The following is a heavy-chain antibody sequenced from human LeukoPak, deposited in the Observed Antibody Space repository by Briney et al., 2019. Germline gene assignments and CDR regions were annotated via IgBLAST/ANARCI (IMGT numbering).Heavy chain of an antibody. CDR2: IYYSGST. CDR1: GGSFSGYY. J-gene: IGHJ5*02. Sequence: SETLSLTCAVYGGSFSGYYWSWIRQPPGKGLEWIGYIYYSGSTNYNPSLKSRVTISVDTSKNQFSLKLSSVTAADTAVYYCARVVEGIVVVPAAYNWFDPWGQGTLVTVSS. D-gene: IGHD2-2*01. V-gene: IGHV4-59*01. CDR3: ARVVEGIVVVPAAYNWFDP.